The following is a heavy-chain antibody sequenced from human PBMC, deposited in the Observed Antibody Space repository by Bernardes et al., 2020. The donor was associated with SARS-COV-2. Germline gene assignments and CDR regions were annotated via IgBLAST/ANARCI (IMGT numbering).Heavy chain of an antibody. V-gene: IGHV3-43*01. Sequence: AGSLTLSCAVSGFSFEDYTRHWVRQVPGKGLEWVYLVSWDGSTTNYADSVKGRFIISRDSSRNTVHLQMDSLRKEDTALYYCATERQSLTVFGVGHDAFDFWGQGTMVTVSS. D-gene: IGHD3-3*01. CDR3: ATERQSLTVFGVGHDAFDF. CDR2: VSWDGSTT. CDR1: GFSFEDYT. J-gene: IGHJ3*01.